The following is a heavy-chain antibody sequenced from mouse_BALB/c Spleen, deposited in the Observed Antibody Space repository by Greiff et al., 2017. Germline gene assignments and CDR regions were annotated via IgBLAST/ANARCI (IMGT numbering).Heavy chain of an antibody. CDR1: GYTFTSYV. J-gene: IGHJ2*01. CDR3: ARLLRSSYYFDY. Sequence: VHVKQSGPELVKPGASVKMSCKASGYTFTSYVMHWVKQKPGQGLEWIGYINPYNDGTKYNEKFKGKATLTSDKSSSTAYMELSSLTSEDSAVYYCARLLRSSYYFDYWGQGTTLTVSS. CDR2: INPYNDGT. D-gene: IGHD1-1*01. V-gene: IGHV1-14*01.